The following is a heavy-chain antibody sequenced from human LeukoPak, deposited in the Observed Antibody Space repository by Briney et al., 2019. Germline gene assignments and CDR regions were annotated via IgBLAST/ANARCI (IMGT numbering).Heavy chain of an antibody. CDR1: GASVSTDSW. D-gene: IGHD6-13*01. Sequence: SETLSLTCAVSGASVSTDSWWSWVRQTPGKGLEWIGEIFRSGSTNYNPSLTSRVTISLDKSNNRFSLRLTSVTAADTAVYYCARGSSSWLDYYIDVWAKGTTVTVSS. CDR3: ARGSSSWLDYYIDV. CDR2: IFRSGST. J-gene: IGHJ6*03. V-gene: IGHV4-4*02.